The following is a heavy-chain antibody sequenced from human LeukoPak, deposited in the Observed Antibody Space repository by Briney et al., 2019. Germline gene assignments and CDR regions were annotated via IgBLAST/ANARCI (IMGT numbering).Heavy chain of an antibody. J-gene: IGHJ4*02. CDR3: ARRAEDSLTGHAFDS. V-gene: IGHV5-51*01. CDR1: GYSFTSYW. CDR2: IYPGDSDT. D-gene: IGHD3-9*01. Sequence: GESLKISCKGSGYSFTSYWIGWVRQMPGKGLEWMGIIYPGDSDTRYSPSFQGQVTISADKSRTTAYLHWSSLKASDTAMYYCARRAEDSLTGHAFDSWGQGTLVTVSS.